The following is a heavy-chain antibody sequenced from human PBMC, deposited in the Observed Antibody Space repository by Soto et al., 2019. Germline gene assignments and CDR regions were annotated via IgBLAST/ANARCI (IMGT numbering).Heavy chain of an antibody. V-gene: IGHV4-30-2*01. Sequence: QLQLHESGSGLVKPSQTLSLTCTVSGASITYGGYSWSWIRQTPGKGLEWIGYINHLETTFYNPSFESRLSLSIVRAKNQFFLNLNSMSAADRAVYFCARGGGSDSFDYWGQGILVTVSS. J-gene: IGHJ4*02. D-gene: IGHD1-26*01. CDR3: ARGGGSDSFDY. CDR1: GASITYGGYS. CDR2: INHLETT.